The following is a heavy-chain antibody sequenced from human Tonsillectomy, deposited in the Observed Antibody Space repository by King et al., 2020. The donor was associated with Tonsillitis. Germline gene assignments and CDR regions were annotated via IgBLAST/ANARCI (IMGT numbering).Heavy chain of an antibody. CDR3: AKDRDFWSPHGMDV. CDR2: ISGSGGST. Sequence: VQLVESGGGLIQPGGSLRLSCAASGFTFSSYAMSWVRQAPGKGLEWVSGISGSGGSTYYADSVKGRFAISRDNSKNTLYLQMNSLRAEDTAIYHCAKDRDFWSPHGMDVWGQGTTVTVSS. J-gene: IGHJ6*02. CDR1: GFTFSSYA. D-gene: IGHD3-3*01. V-gene: IGHV3-23*04.